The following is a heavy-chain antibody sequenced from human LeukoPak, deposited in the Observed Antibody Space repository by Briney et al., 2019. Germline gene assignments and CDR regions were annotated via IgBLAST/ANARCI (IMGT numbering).Heavy chain of an antibody. J-gene: IGHJ5*02. CDR1: GGSISSDGYF. D-gene: IGHD3-22*01. CDR3: ARERRNTEVGIDP. CDR2: IYYSGSA. V-gene: IGHV4-31*03. Sequence: SETLSLTCTVSGGSISSDGYFWSWVRQRPGKGMEWLGYIYYSGSAYYNPSLKSRLTISIDTSNSQFSLRMTSMTAADSAVYYCARERRNTEVGIDPWGQGTLVTVSS.